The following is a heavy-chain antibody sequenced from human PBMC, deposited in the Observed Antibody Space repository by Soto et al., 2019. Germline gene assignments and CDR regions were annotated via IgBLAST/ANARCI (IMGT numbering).Heavy chain of an antibody. J-gene: IGHJ6*02. CDR3: ARDHGGRYFDWHPGMDV. CDR2: IIPIFGTA. D-gene: IGHD3-9*01. V-gene: IGHV1-69*13. Sequence: SVKVSCKASGGTFSSYAISWVRQAPGQGLEWMGGIIPIFGTANYAQKFQGRVTITADESTSTAYMELSSLRSEDTAVYYCARDHGGRYFDWHPGMDVWGQGTTVTVS. CDR1: GGTFSSYA.